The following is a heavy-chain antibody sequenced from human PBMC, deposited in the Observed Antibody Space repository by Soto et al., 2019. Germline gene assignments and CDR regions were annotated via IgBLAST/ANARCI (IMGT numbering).Heavy chain of an antibody. J-gene: IGHJ3*01. CDR1: GYTFTSYY. V-gene: IGHV1-46*03. CDR2: ISPSSGGT. CDR3: TRSIITTAGTDVFDL. Sequence: QVQLVQSGAEVKKPGASVRVSCKASGYTFTSYYIHWVRQAPGQGPERMGMISPSSGGTDYAQKFQGRVTMTRDTSTSTVYMELSSLRSEDTAVYFCTRSIITTAGTDVFDLWGQGTLVTVSS. D-gene: IGHD6-13*01.